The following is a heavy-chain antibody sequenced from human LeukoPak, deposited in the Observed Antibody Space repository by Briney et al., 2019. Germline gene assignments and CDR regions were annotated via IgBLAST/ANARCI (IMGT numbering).Heavy chain of an antibody. Sequence: GGSLRLSCAASGFTFSSYGMHWVRQAPGKGLEWVAVISYDGSNKYYADSVKGRFTISRDNSKNTLYLQMNSLRAEDTAVYYCAKELRDYYYYYGMDVWGKGTTVTVSS. D-gene: IGHD3-16*01. J-gene: IGHJ6*04. CDR2: ISYDGSNK. V-gene: IGHV3-30*18. CDR1: GFTFSSYG. CDR3: AKELRDYYYYYGMDV.